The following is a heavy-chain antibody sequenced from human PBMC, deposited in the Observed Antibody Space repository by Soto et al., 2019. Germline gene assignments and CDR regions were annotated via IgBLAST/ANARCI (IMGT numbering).Heavy chain of an antibody. D-gene: IGHD2-8*02. J-gene: IGHJ4*01. V-gene: IGHV3-9*01. Sequence: EVQLVESGGGLVQPGRSLRLSCAASGFTFSDYPMHWVRQAPGKGLEWVSGISWNSGSVVYAGSVKGRFTISRDDAKRSLYLQMNSLRPEDTALYFCAKDMTWGGYSPGDHPFDSWGQGTLVTVSS. CDR2: ISWNSGSV. CDR3: AKDMTWGGYSPGDHPFDS. CDR1: GFTFSDYP.